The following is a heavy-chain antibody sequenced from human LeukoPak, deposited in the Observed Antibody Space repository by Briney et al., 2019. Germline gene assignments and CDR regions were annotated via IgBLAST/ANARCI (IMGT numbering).Heavy chain of an antibody. V-gene: IGHV3-64D*06. CDR3: VKDLLTTVTTWDY. D-gene: IGHD4-17*01. Sequence: GGSLRLSCSASGFTFSNYPMHWVRQAPGKGLEYVSGISSNGGSTYYADSVKGRFTVSRDNSKSMLYLQLSSLRTEDTAVYYCVKDLLTTVTTWDYWGQGTLVTVSS. J-gene: IGHJ4*02. CDR1: GFTFSNYP. CDR2: ISSNGGST.